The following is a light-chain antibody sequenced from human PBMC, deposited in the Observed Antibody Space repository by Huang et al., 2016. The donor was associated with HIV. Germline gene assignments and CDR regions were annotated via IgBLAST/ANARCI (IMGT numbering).Light chain of an antibody. CDR2: AAS. Sequence: EVVLTQSPATLSLSPGERATLSCRASQGVSSSFAGYLIYAASVRATGIPARFSGSASGTDFTLTISSLEPEDFAVYYCQQRRNWPPYTFGQGTKLAIK. J-gene: IGKJ2*01. V-gene: IGKV3-11*01. CDR3: QQRRNWPPYT. CDR1: QGVSSS.